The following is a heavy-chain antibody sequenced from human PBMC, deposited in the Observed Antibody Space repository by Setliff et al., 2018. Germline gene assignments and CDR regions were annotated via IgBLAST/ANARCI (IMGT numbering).Heavy chain of an antibody. CDR1: GGSFSGYY. Sequence: SETLSLTCAVYGGSFSGYYWSWIRQPPGKGLEWIGEINHSGSTNYNPSLKSRVTISVDTSKNQFSLKLSSVTAADTAVYYCTRGPDGYTYRGAFDIWGQGTMVTVSS. CDR3: TRGPDGYTYRGAFDI. CDR2: INHSGST. D-gene: IGHD5-12*01. V-gene: IGHV4-34*01. J-gene: IGHJ3*02.